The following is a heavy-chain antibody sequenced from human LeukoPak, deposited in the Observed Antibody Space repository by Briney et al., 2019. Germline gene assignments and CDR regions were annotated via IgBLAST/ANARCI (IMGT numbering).Heavy chain of an antibody. D-gene: IGHD2-2*01. V-gene: IGHV3-7*01. CDR1: GFTFSRYW. CDR2: IKQDGSEK. Sequence: GGSLRLSCAASGFTFSRYWMSWVRQAPGKGLEWVANIKQDGSEKYYVDSVKGRFTISRDNAKNSLYLQMNSLRAEDTAVYYCAKDRVPGDYYYMDVWGKGTTVTISS. J-gene: IGHJ6*03. CDR3: AKDRVPGDYYYMDV.